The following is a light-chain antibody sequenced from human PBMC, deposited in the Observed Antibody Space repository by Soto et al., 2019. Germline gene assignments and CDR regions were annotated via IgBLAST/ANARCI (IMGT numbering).Light chain of an antibody. CDR1: QGTRND. V-gene: IGKV1-17*01. CDR2: AAS. CDR3: GQQNSYTLT. J-gene: IGKJ1*01. Sequence: DIQMTQSPSSLSASVGDRVTITCRAMQGTRNDLGWYQQKPGKAPKRLIYAASSLQSGVPSKFSGSGSGTEFTLENISLQPEDCAPYYCGQQNSYTLTFGKGTKVQI.